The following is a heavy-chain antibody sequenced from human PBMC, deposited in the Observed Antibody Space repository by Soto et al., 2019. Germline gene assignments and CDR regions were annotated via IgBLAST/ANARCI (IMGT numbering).Heavy chain of an antibody. J-gene: IGHJ6*04. V-gene: IGHV1-8*01. CDR3: ARGLNSGWLYYYYYGMDV. CDR2: MNPNSGNT. D-gene: IGHD6-19*01. Sequence: ASVKVSCKASGYTFTSYDINWVRQATGQGLEWMGWMNPNSGNTGYAQKFQGRVTMTRSTSISTAYMELSSLRSEDTAVYYCARGLNSGWLYYYYYGMDVWGKGTMVTVS. CDR1: GYTFTSYD.